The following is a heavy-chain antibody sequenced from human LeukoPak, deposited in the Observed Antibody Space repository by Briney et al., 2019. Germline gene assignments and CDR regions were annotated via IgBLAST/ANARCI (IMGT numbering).Heavy chain of an antibody. CDR3: ARKGYDYADYYMDV. Sequence: GGSLRLSCAASGFTVSSNYMSWVRQAPGKGLEWVSFIYSGGTTYYADFVKGRFTIPRDNSKNTLYLQMNSLRAEDTAVYYCARKGYDYADYYMDVWGKGATVTVSS. D-gene: IGHD4-17*01. CDR1: GFTVSSNY. V-gene: IGHV3-53*01. J-gene: IGHJ6*03. CDR2: IYSGGTT.